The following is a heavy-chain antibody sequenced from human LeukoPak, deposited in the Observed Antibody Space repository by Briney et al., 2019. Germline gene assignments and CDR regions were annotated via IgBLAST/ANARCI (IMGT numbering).Heavy chain of an antibody. J-gene: IGHJ5*02. CDR1: GNSFGNYY. V-gene: IGHV4-4*07. CDR2: IYTSGST. D-gene: IGHD1-26*01. Sequence: SETLSLTCTVSGNSFGNYYWSWIRQPAGKGREWIGRIYTSGSTTYNPSRKSRFTMSVDTPKSQFSLHLMSETAADKAVYYCTRDTGNMGEGKFDPWGQGTLVTVSS. CDR3: TRDTGNMGEGKFDP.